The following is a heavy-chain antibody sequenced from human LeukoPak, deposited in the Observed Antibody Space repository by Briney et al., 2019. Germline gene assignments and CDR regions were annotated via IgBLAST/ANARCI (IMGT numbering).Heavy chain of an antibody. Sequence: GGSLRLSCAASGFTFSSYGMHWVRQAPGKGLEWVAVIWYDGSNKYYADSVKGRFTISRDNSKNTLYLQMNSLRAEDTAVYYCARDQRLYYYDSNAYFDYWGQGTLVTVSS. CDR2: IWYDGSNK. J-gene: IGHJ4*02. V-gene: IGHV3-33*01. D-gene: IGHD3-22*01. CDR3: ARDQRLYYYDSNAYFDY. CDR1: GFTFSSYG.